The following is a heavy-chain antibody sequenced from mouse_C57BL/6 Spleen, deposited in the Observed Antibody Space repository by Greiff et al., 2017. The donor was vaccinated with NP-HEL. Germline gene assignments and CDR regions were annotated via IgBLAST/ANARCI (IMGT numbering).Heavy chain of an antibody. CDR2: IYWDDDK. J-gene: IGHJ4*01. CDR1: GFSLSTSGMG. D-gene: IGHD2-2*01. V-gene: IGHV8-12*01. Sequence: QVTLKESGPGILQSSQTLSLTCSFSGFSLSTSGMGVSWIRQPSGKGLEWLAHIYWDDDKRYNPSLKSRLTISKDTSRNQVFLKITSVDTADTATYYCARRARGYYDAMDYWGQGTSVTVSS. CDR3: ARRARGYYDAMDY.